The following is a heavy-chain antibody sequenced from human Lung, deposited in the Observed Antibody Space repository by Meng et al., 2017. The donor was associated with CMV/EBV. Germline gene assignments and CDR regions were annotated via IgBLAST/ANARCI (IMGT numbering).Heavy chain of an antibody. V-gene: IGHV5-51*01. D-gene: IGHD2-15*01. CDR3: ARHGGSTIYYYYGMDV. Sequence: EXXKISXKGSGYIFTSYWIGWVRQMPGKGLEWMGIIYPGDSDTRYSPSFQGQVTISADKSISTAYLQWSSLKASDTAMYYCARHGGSTIYYYYGMDVWGQGTXVTVSS. J-gene: IGHJ6*02. CDR1: GYIFTSYW. CDR2: IYPGDSDT.